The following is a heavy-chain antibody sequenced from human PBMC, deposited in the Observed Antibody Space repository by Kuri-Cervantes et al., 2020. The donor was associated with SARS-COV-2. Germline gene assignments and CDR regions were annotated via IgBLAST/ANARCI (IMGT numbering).Heavy chain of an antibody. CDR2: ISSSSSYI. CDR1: GFTFSSYS. CDR3: ARDRLYCSSTSCYAFDI. J-gene: IGHJ3*02. Sequence: GGSLRLSCAASGFTFSSYSMNWVRQAPGKGLEWVSSISSSSSYIYYADSVKGRFTISRDNAKNSLYLQMNILRVEDTAVYFCARDRLYCSSTSCYAFDIWGQGTMVTVSS. V-gene: IGHV3-21*01. D-gene: IGHD2-2*01.